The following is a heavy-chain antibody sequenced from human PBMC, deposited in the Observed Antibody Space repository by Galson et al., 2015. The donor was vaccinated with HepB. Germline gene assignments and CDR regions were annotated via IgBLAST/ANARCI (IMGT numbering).Heavy chain of an antibody. D-gene: IGHD3-10*01. CDR2: ISGSSSSI. CDR3: ARDMGDFYYYGMDV. J-gene: IGHJ6*02. V-gene: IGHV3-48*04. Sequence: GKGLEWVSYISGSSSSIYYADSVKGRFAISRDNAKKSLSLQMNSLRAEDTAVYYCARDMGDFYYYGMDVWGQGTTVTVSS.